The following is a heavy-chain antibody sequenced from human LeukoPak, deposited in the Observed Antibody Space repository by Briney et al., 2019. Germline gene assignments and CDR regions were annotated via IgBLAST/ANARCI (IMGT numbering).Heavy chain of an antibody. J-gene: IGHJ4*02. D-gene: IGHD4-17*01. CDR3: AKDRNYGDYGGEYYFDY. CDR2: ISGSGGST. CDR1: GFTFSSYA. V-gene: IGHV3-23*01. Sequence: GGSLRLSCAASGFTFSSYAMSWVRQAPGKGLEWVSAISGSGGSTYYADSVKGRFTISRDNSKNTLYLQMNSLRAEDTAVYYCAKDRNYGDYGGEYYFDYWGQGTLVTVSS.